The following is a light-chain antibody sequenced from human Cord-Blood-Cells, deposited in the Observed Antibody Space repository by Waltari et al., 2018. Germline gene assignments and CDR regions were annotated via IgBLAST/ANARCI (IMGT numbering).Light chain of an antibody. CDR3: SSYTSSSTRL. V-gene: IGLV2-14*01. CDR2: EVS. J-gene: IGLJ1*01. Sequence: QSALTQPASVSGSPGQSITISCTGTSSDVGGYNYVSWYQQHPGKAPKLMIYEVSNRPSGVSNRFSGSKSGNMASLTISGLQAEDEADYYCSSYTSSSTRLFGTGTKVTVL. CDR1: SSDVGGYNY.